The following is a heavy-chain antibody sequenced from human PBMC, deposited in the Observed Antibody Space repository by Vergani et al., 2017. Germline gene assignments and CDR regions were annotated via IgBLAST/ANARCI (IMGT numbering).Heavy chain of an antibody. CDR3: ARDPLGDAVTTGGDY. CDR1: NDSVSNTFYY. Sequence: QVQLQESGPGLVKPSETLSLTCTVSNDSVSNTFYYWGWIRQTPGKGLEWIGSIYHSGSTYYNPSLKSRVTISVDTSKNQFSLKLSSVTAADTAVYYCARDPLGDAVTTGGDYWGQRTLVTVSS. CDR2: IYHSGST. D-gene: IGHD4-17*01. V-gene: IGHV4-39*07. J-gene: IGHJ4*02.